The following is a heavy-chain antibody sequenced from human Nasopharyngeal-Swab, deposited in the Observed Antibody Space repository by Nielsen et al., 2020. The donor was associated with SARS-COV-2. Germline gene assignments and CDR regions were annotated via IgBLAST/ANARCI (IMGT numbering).Heavy chain of an antibody. CDR2: INYGGDDT. J-gene: IGHJ4*02. D-gene: IGHD2-8*01. Sequence: GESLKISCAASGFTFSIYTMNWVRQAPGKGLEWVAVINYGGDDTYYGDSVKGRFTISRDNSKNTLYLQMNSLRAEDTAVYYCANRPALIGIWGQGTLVTVSS. CDR3: ANRPALIGI. CDR1: GFTFSIYT. V-gene: IGHV3-23*01.